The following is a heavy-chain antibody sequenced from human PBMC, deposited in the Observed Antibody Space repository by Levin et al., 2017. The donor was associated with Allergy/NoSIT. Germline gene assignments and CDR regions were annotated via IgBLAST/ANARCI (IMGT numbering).Heavy chain of an antibody. J-gene: IGHJ3*02. Sequence: GESLKISCAASGFTFSSYWMHWVRQAPGKGLVWVSRINSDGSSTSYADSVKGRFTISRDNAKNTLYLQMNSLRAEDTAVYYCARVAGSRGYCTNGVCLGAFDIWGQGTMVTVSS. CDR2: INSDGSST. D-gene: IGHD2-8*01. CDR1: GFTFSSYW. CDR3: ARVAGSRGYCTNGVCLGAFDI. V-gene: IGHV3-74*01.